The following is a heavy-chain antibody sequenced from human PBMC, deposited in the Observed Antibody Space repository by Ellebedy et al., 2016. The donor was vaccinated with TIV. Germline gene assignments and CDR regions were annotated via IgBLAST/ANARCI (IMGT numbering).Heavy chain of an antibody. CDR1: GFTFSAYV. Sequence: GGSLRLSXAASGFTFSAYVMSWVRQAPGKGLEWVSAISGSGERTYYADSVKGRFTISRDNSKDTLYLQMNSLRAEDTAVYYCAKETIAARWGYFDYWGQGTQITVSS. CDR2: ISGSGERT. CDR3: AKETIAARWGYFDY. J-gene: IGHJ4*02. D-gene: IGHD6-6*01. V-gene: IGHV3-23*01.